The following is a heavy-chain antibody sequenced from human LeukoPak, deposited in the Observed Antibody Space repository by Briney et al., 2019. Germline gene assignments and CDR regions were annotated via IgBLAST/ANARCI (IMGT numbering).Heavy chain of an antibody. CDR1: GFTFSPYS. J-gene: IGHJ5*02. CDR3: AKEHDLWHEEGNWFDT. CDR2: INDDTP. D-gene: IGHD3-3*01. Sequence: GGSLRLSCTTSGFTFSPYSMSWVRQSPGKRLEWVSAINDDTPYYADSVKGRFTVSRDNSRDTLYLQLNSLRAEDTAIYYCAKEHDLWHEEGNWFDTWGQGVLVTVSS. V-gene: IGHV3-23*01.